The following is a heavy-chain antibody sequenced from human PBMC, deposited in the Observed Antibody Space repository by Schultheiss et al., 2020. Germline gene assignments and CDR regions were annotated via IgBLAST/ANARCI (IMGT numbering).Heavy chain of an antibody. CDR3: ARDWLDLYSSGWYTIDY. Sequence: SETLSLTCAVYGGSFSGYYWSWIRQPPGKGLEWIGEINHSGSTNYNPSLKSRVTISVDTSKNQFSLKLSSVTAADTAVYYCARDWLDLYSSGWYTIDYWGQGTLVTVSS. CDR1: GGSFSGYY. J-gene: IGHJ4*02. CDR2: INHSGST. D-gene: IGHD6-19*01. V-gene: IGHV4-34*01.